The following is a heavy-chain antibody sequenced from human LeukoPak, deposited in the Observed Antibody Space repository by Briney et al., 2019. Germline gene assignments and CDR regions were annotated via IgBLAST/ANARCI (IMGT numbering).Heavy chain of an antibody. CDR2: INPNSGGT. Sequence: ASVKVSCKASGYTFTGYYMHWVRQAPGQGLEWMGRINPNSGGTNFAQNFQGRVAMTRDTSISTAYMELSRLRSDDTAVYYCARWPSGGVTIFGVVGDWYFDLWGRGTLVTVSS. CDR1: GYTFTGYY. V-gene: IGHV1-2*06. CDR3: ARWPSGGVTIFGVVGDWYFDL. J-gene: IGHJ2*01. D-gene: IGHD3-3*01.